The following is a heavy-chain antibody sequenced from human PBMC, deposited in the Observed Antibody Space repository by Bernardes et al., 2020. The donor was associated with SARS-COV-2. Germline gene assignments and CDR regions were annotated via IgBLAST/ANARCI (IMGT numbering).Heavy chain of an antibody. D-gene: IGHD3-3*01. Sequence: GESLKISCKGSGYSFTSYWISWVRQMPGKGLEWMGRIDPSDSYTNYSPSFQGHVTISADKSISTAYLQWSSLKASDTAMYYCARLVSVFGVVKGMDVWGQGTTVTVSS. J-gene: IGHJ6*02. CDR2: IDPSDSYT. CDR1: GYSFTSYW. CDR3: ARLVSVFGVVKGMDV. V-gene: IGHV5-10-1*01.